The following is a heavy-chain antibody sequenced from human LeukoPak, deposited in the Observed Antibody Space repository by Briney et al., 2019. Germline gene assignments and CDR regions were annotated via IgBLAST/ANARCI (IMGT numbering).Heavy chain of an antibody. D-gene: IGHD3-22*01. V-gene: IGHV4-39*02. CDR2: IYYSGTT. Sequence: PSETLSLTCTVSGGSISSSTYYWGWIRQPPGKGLEWIGSIYYSGTTYYNPSLKSRVTISVDTSNNHFSLKLSSVTAADTAVYYCARLVLPNYYDVNGWFDPWGQGTLVTVSS. J-gene: IGHJ5*02. CDR1: GGSISSSTYY. CDR3: ARLVLPNYYDVNGWFDP.